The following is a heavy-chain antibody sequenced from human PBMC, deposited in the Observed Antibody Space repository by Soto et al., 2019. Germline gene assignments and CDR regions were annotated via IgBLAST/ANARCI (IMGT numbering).Heavy chain of an antibody. Sequence: PGGSLRIACAASGFSFCSSWMSWVRHAPGKGPEWVANIKEDGGEQHYVDSVKGRFTISRDNTENSLFLQMNNLRAEDSAIYYCAITTSTVSYWFDPWGPGTQVTVSS. CDR2: IKEDGGEQ. D-gene: IGHD4-4*01. CDR3: AITTSTVSYWFDP. J-gene: IGHJ5*02. V-gene: IGHV3-7*03. CDR1: GFSFCSSW.